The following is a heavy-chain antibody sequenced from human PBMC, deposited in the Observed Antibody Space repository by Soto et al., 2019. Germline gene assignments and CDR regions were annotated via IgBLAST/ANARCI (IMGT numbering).Heavy chain of an antibody. CDR2: IYYSGST. CDR3: ARHTGIAARPTSKYYYYMDV. D-gene: IGHD6-6*01. Sequence: SETLSLTCTFSGASISSSSYYWGWIRQPPGKGLEWIGSIYYSGSTYYNPSLKSRVTISVDTSKNQFSLKLSSVTAADTAVYYCARHTGIAARPTSKYYYYMDVWGKGTTVTVSS. CDR1: GASISSSSYY. J-gene: IGHJ6*03. V-gene: IGHV4-39*01.